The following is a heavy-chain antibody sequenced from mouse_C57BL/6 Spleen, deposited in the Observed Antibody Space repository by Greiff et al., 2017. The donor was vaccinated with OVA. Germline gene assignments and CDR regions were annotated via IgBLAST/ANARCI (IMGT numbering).Heavy chain of an antibody. J-gene: IGHJ4*01. V-gene: IGHV1-85*01. CDR3: AREGGGDAMDY. CDR1: GYTFTSYD. Sequence: QVQLQQSGPELVKPGASVKLSCKASGYTFTSYDINWVKQRPGQGLEWIGWIYPSDGSTKYNEKFKGKATLTVDTSSSTAYMELHRLTSEDSAVYCWAREGGGDAMDYWGQGTSVTVSS. CDR2: IYPSDGST.